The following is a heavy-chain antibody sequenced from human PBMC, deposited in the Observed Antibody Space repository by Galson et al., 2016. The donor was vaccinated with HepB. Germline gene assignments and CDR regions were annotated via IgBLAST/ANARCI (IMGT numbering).Heavy chain of an antibody. CDR1: GFTFSSYA. D-gene: IGHD4-23*01. CDR2: ISGSGGST. CDR3: AKDAKRMASGNGGLFDY. V-gene: IGHV3-23*01. Sequence: SLRLSCAASGFTFSSYALSWVRQAPGKGLEWVSTISGSGGSTFYADSVKGRFTISSDNSKNTLYLQMKSLRAEDTAVFYCAKDAKRMASGNGGLFDYWGQGTLVTVSS. J-gene: IGHJ4*02.